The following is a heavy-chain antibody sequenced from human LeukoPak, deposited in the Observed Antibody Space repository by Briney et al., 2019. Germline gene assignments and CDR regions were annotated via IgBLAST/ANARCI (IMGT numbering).Heavy chain of an antibody. CDR2: IKQDGSEK. J-gene: IGHJ4*02. CDR3: ARDNWNYPPDY. V-gene: IGHV3-7*01. Sequence: GGSLRLSCAASGFTFSSYWMSWVRQAPGKGLEWVANIKQDGSEKYYVDSVKGRFAISRDNAKNSLYLQMNSLRVEDTAVYYCARDNWNYPPDYWGQGTLVTVSS. CDR1: GFTFSSYW. D-gene: IGHD1-7*01.